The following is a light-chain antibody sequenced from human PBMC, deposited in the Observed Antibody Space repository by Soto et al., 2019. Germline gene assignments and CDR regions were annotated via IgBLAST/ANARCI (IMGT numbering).Light chain of an antibody. CDR1: ENVNGH. J-gene: IGKJ1*01. CDR2: EAS. V-gene: IGKV1-5*03. Sequence: DIHLTHSPSSLSASLGDAVIITVRASENVNGHLAWYQQKPGKAPKLLIYEASILESGVPSRFSGSGFGTEFTLTINGLLPEDFVTYYCQQYNNWPSFGQGTKVDIK. CDR3: QQYNNWPS.